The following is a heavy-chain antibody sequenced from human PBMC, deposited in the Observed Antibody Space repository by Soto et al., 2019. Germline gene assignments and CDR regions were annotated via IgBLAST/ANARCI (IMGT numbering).Heavy chain of an antibody. CDR1: GGTFSSYT. V-gene: IGHV1-69*04. CDR2: IIPILGIA. CDR3: ARDLGPVIVVVPAAMYPGDYYYYMDV. J-gene: IGHJ6*03. Sequence: SVKVSCKASGGTFSSYTISWVRQAPGQGLEWMGKIIPILGIANYAQKFQGRVTITADKSTSTAYMELSSLRSEDTAVYYCARDLGPVIVVVPAAMYPGDYYYYMDVWGKGTTVTVSS. D-gene: IGHD2-2*01.